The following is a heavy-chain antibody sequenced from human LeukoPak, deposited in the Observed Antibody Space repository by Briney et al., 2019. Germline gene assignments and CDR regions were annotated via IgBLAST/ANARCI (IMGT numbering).Heavy chain of an antibody. CDR3: ARVYSTGWYEGLMDV. Sequence: PSETLSLTCTVSGGSISSYYWSWIRQPPGKGLEWIGYIYYSGSTNYNPSLKSRLTISVDTSKNHFSLKLSSVTAADTAVYYCARVYSTGWYEGLMDVWGQGTTVTVSS. D-gene: IGHD6-19*01. CDR1: GGSISSYY. CDR2: IYYSGST. J-gene: IGHJ6*02. V-gene: IGHV4-59*01.